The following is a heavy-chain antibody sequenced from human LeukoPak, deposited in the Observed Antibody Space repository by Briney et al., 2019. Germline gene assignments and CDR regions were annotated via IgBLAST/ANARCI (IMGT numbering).Heavy chain of an antibody. CDR1: GGSISSYY. D-gene: IGHD1-26*01. CDR3: ARAGRWEGRPHAFDI. Sequence: PSETLSLTCTVSGGSISSYYWNWIRQPPGKGLEWIGYIYYSGITNYNPSLKSRVTISVDTSKSRFSLKLSSVTAADTALYYCARAGRWEGRPHAFDIWGQGTVVTVSS. J-gene: IGHJ3*02. CDR2: IYYSGIT. V-gene: IGHV4-59*01.